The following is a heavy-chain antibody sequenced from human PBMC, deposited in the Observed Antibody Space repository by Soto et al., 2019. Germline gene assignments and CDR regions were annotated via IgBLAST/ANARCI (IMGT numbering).Heavy chain of an antibody. J-gene: IGHJ4*02. V-gene: IGHV4-34*01. D-gene: IGHD5-18*01. Sequence: SETLSLTCAVYGGSFSGYYWSWIRQPPGKGLERIGEINHSGSTNYNPSLKSRVTISVDTSKNQFSLKLSSVTAADTAVNYCARGHSPIQAFDYWGQGTLVTVSS. CDR1: GGSFSGYY. CDR2: INHSGST. CDR3: ARGHSPIQAFDY.